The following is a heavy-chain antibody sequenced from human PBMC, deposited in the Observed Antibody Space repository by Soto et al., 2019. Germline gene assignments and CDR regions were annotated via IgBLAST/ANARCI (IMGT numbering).Heavy chain of an antibody. D-gene: IGHD6-19*01. CDR2: IPYDGSNK. Sequence: QVQLVESGGGVVKPGGSLRLSCAASGFTFSSYAMHWVRQAPGRGLEGVAVIPYDGSNKYYADSVKGRFTISRANSKNTLYLQMNSLRAEDTAVYYCARDQYSSGWLDYWGQGTLVTVSS. V-gene: IGHV3-30-3*01. J-gene: IGHJ4*02. CDR1: GFTFSSYA. CDR3: ARDQYSSGWLDY.